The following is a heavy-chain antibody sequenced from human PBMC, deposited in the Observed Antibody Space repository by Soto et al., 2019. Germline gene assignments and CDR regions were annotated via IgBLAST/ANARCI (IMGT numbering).Heavy chain of an antibody. V-gene: IGHV2-5*02. CDR3: AHAGDFDLLSFDR. CDR2: IYWDDDK. CDR1: GFSLTTTRMG. J-gene: IGHJ4*02. D-gene: IGHD2-15*01. Sequence: VEPAQTLTLTCAFSGFSLTTTRMGVAWIRQPPGKALEWLALIYWDDDKRYSPSLKNRLTVSKDTSTNRVVLTITNISPDDTGTYFCAHAGDFDLLSFDRWGPGTLVTVSS.